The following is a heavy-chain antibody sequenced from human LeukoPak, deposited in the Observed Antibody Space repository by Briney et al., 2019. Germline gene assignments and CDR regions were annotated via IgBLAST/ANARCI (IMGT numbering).Heavy chain of an antibody. D-gene: IGHD1-7*01. CDR1: GFTFTSYL. Sequence: GGSLRLSCAASGFTFTSYLMSWVRQAPGKGLEWVANIKQDGSEAYYVDSVKGRFTISRDNAKNSLYLQMNSLRVEDTVMYYCAKIRFGTTDTFDYWGQGTLVTVSS. J-gene: IGHJ4*02. CDR2: IKQDGSEA. CDR3: AKIRFGTTDTFDY. V-gene: IGHV3-7*01.